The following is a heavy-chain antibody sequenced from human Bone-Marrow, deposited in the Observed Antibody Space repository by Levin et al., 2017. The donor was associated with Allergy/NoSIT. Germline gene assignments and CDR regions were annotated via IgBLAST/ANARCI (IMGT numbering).Heavy chain of an antibody. V-gene: IGHV1-2*02. D-gene: IGHD3-22*01. CDR3: ARGFYDSRGFYYPRPRGAFAF. J-gene: IGHJ3*01. CDR1: GYTFTDYY. CDR2: ILPSSGNT. Sequence: ASVKVSCKTSGYTFTDYYLHWVRQAPGQGLEWMGWILPSSGNTNYVQTFLGRVTLTTDTSISTAYMELNTLTSDDTAVYYCARGFYDSRGFYYPRPRGAFAFWGQGTRVTVSA.